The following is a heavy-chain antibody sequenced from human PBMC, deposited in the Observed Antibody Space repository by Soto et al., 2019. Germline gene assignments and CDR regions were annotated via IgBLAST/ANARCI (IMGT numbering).Heavy chain of an antibody. D-gene: IGHD5-12*01. CDR2: FSGSTGAT. J-gene: IGHJ4*02. V-gene: IGHV3-23*01. Sequence: EVQLLESGGGFVQPGGSLRLSCAASGFTFSSYAMSWVRQAPGMGLEWVSTFSGSTGATYYADSVKGRFTISRDNSKNMLHLQMNSLRAEDTVVYYCAKRNTGYYFDYWGQGTLVTVSS. CDR1: GFTFSSYA. CDR3: AKRNTGYYFDY.